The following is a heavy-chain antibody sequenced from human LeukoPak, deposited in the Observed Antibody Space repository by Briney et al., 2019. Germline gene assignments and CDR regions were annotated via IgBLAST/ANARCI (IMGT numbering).Heavy chain of an antibody. D-gene: IGHD3-16*01. Sequence: SETLSLTCTVSGGSISSSSYYWGWIRQPPGKGLEWIGSIYYSGSTYYNPSLKSRVTISVDTSKNQFSLKLSSVTAADTAVYYCARVGGSYYYYYYMDVWGKGTTVTVSS. J-gene: IGHJ6*03. CDR2: IYYSGST. V-gene: IGHV4-39*07. CDR3: ARVGGSYYYYYYMDV. CDR1: GGSISSSSYY.